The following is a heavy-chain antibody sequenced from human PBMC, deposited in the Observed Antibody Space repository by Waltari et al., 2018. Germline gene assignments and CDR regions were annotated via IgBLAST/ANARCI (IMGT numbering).Heavy chain of an antibody. CDR2: VNHSGDT. V-gene: IGHV4-34*01. CDR3: ARRKPLSLIVADEGAFDI. Sequence: QVKLQQWGAGLLKPSETLSLTCAVYGGSLSDYYWSWIRQPPGKGLEWIGEVNHSGDTNYHPSLKSRVSTSVDMSKNQFSLNLTSVTGADTATYYCARRKPLSLIVADEGAFDIGGQGTMVSVSS. CDR1: GGSLSDYY. D-gene: IGHD5-12*01. J-gene: IGHJ3*02.